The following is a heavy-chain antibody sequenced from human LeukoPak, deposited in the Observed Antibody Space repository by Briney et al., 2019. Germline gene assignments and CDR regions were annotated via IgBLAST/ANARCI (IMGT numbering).Heavy chain of an antibody. CDR2: INHSGST. CDR3: ARGGVQLWYYYYGMDV. CDR1: GGSFSGYY. D-gene: IGHD5-18*01. V-gene: IGHV4-34*01. Sequence: SETLSLTCAVYGGSFSGYYWSWIRQPPGKGLEWIGEINHSGSTNYNPSLKSRVTISVDTSKNQFSLKLSSVTAADTAVYYCARGGVQLWYYYYGMDVWGQGTTVTVSS. J-gene: IGHJ6*02.